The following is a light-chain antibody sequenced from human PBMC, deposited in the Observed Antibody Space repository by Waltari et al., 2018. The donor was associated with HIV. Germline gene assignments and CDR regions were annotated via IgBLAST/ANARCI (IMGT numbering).Light chain of an antibody. CDR1: NTSIVGTT. CDR3: AAWDDSLNGRI. J-gene: IGLJ2*01. Sequence: FLMPPPPSSAPPPQRATTLCSGSNTSIVGTTVSWSQQLPGTAPKLLIYLNNQRPSGVPDRISGSKSGTSASLAICGLQSEDEAHYYCAAWDDSLNGRIFGGGTKLTVL. CDR2: LNN. V-gene: IGLV1-44*01.